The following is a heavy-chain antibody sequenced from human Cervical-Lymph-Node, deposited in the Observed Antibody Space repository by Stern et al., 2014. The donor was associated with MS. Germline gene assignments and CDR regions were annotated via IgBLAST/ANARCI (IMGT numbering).Heavy chain of an antibody. CDR3: ARDYRDGETYVGYLDY. Sequence: QVQLQQSGPGLVKPSQTLSLTCAISGDSVSSNTAAWNWIRQSPSRGLEWLGRTYYRSKWYTDYAVSVKSRVTIYPDASKNQFSLQLSSVTPEDTAVYYCARDYRDGETYVGYLDYWGQGTLVTVSS. CDR2: TYYRSKWYT. V-gene: IGHV6-1*01. CDR1: GDSVSSNTAA. D-gene: IGHD4-17*01. J-gene: IGHJ4*02.